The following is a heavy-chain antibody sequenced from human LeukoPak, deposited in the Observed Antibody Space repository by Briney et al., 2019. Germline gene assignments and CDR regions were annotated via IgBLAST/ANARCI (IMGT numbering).Heavy chain of an antibody. J-gene: IGHJ4*02. CDR3: ARQSISGSSLSYFDY. CDR1: GGSISSYY. Sequence: SETLSLTCTVSGGSISSYYWIWIRQPPAKGLDWIGKIYDSGSTNSNPSLKSRLTISVDTSKNQCSLKLSSVTAADTAVYYCARQSISGSSLSYFDYWGQGTLVNVSS. CDR2: IYDSGST. D-gene: IGHD3-22*01. V-gene: IGHV4-59*01.